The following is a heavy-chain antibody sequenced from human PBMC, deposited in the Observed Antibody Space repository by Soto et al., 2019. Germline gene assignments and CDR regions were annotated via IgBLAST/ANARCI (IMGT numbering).Heavy chain of an antibody. D-gene: IGHD3-10*01. J-gene: IGHJ5*02. CDR3: ARGVVKRSRGVIWTKGWFDP. V-gene: IGHV4-34*01. Sequence: QVQLQPWCAGLLTPSETLSLTCAVHGGSFSGYYWSWIRQHPGKGLEWIGEINHSGSTNYTPSLKSLVTISVDTSKNQFSLKLSGVTAADTAVYYCARGVVKRSRGVIWTKGWFDPWGQGTLVTDS. CDR1: GGSFSGYY. CDR2: INHSGST.